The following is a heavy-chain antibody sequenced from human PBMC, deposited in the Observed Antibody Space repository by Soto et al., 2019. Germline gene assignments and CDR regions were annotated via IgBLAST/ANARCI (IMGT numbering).Heavy chain of an antibody. CDR3: ARGGLYSSSWYSRAHYYYGMDV. V-gene: IGHV1-46*01. CDR2: INPSGGST. CDR1: GYTFTSYY. Sequence: GASVKVSCKASGYTFTSYYMHWVRQAPGQGLEWMGIINPSGGSTSYAQKFQGRVTMTRDTSTSTVYMELSSLRSEDTAVYYCARGGLYSSSWYSRAHYYYGMDVWGQGTTVTVSS. J-gene: IGHJ6*02. D-gene: IGHD6-13*01.